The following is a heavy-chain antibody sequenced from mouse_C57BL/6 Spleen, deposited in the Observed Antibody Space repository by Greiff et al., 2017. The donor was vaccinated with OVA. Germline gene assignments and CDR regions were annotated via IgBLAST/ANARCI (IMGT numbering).Heavy chain of an antibody. CDR2: IDPSDSYT. CDR1: GYTFTSYW. D-gene: IGHD1-1*01. J-gene: IGHJ3*01. CDR3: ASYYYGSSYGFAY. Sequence: VQLQQSGAELVKPGASVKLSCKASGYTFTSYWMQWVKQRPGQGLEWIGEIDPSDSYTNYNQKFKGKAKLTVDTSSSTAYMQLSSLTSEDSAVYYCASYYYGSSYGFAYWGQGTLVTVSA. V-gene: IGHV1-50*01.